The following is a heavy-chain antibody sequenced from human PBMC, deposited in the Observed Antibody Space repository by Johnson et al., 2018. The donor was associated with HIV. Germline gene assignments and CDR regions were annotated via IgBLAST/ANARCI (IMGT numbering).Heavy chain of an antibody. CDR2: ISRYGSST. J-gene: IGHJ3*02. Sequence: VQLVESGGGLVQSGGSLRLSCAASGFTFANYALHWVRQAPGKGLEYVAAISRYGSSTYSADSVKGRFTISRDDYKNTLFLEMNSLRAEDTALYYCAKDTGLGIVGAYFDIWGQGTMVTASS. CDR1: GFTFANYA. V-gene: IGHV3-64*07. D-gene: IGHD1-26*01. CDR3: AKDTGLGIVGAYFDI.